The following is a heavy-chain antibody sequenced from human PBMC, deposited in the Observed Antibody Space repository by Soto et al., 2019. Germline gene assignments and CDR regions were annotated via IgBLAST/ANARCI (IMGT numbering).Heavy chain of an antibody. Sequence: QVQLVQSGAEVKKPGSSVKVSCKASGGTFSRYAISWVRQAPGQGLEWMGGITPMFGTANYAQKFQGRLTMTAEESTSTVHMELRRLRSEDTAVYYCAQTLGSAVAGPGRFDLWGRGTLVIVSS. D-gene: IGHD6-19*01. CDR3: AQTLGSAVAGPGRFDL. CDR1: GGTFSRYA. J-gene: IGHJ2*01. V-gene: IGHV1-69*12. CDR2: ITPMFGTA.